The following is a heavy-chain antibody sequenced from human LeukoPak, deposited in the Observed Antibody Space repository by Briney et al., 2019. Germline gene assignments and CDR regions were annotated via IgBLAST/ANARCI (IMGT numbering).Heavy chain of an antibody. J-gene: IGHJ4*02. CDR2: ISAYNGNT. V-gene: IGHV1-18*01. CDR1: GYTFTSYG. D-gene: IGHD3-10*01. Sequence: GASVKVSCKASGYTFTSYGISWVRQAPGQGLEWMGWISAYNGNTNNAQKLQGRVTMTTDTSTSTAYMELRSLRSDDAAVYYCARDMALLWFGELLSFDYWGQGTLVTVSS. CDR3: ARDMALLWFGELLSFDY.